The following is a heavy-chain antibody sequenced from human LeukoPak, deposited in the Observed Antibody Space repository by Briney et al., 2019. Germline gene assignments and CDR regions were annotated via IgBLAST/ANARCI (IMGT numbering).Heavy chain of an antibody. CDR1: GFTFSSYW. Sequence: GGSLRLSCGASGFTFSSYWMHWVRRAPRKGLVWVSRINSDGSSTSYADSVKGRFTISRDNAKNTLYLQMNSLRAEDTAVYYCARDCKGYSSGWYSFAPFDPWGQGTLVTVSS. V-gene: IGHV3-74*01. D-gene: IGHD6-19*01. CDR3: ARDCKGYSSGWYSFAPFDP. J-gene: IGHJ5*02. CDR2: INSDGSST.